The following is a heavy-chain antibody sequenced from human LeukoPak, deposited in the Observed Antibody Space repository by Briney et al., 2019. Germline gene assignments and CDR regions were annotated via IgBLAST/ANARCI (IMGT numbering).Heavy chain of an antibody. CDR3: ARVDLYYYDSSGYYGY. CDR2: INPNSGGT. J-gene: IGHJ4*02. Sequence: ASVKVSCKASGYTFTGYYMHWVRQAPGQGLEWMGWINPNSGGTNYAQKFQGRVTMTRDTSISTAYMELSRLRSDDTAVYYCARVDLYYYDSSGYYGYWGQGTLVTVSS. CDR1: GYTFTGYY. V-gene: IGHV1-2*02. D-gene: IGHD3-22*01.